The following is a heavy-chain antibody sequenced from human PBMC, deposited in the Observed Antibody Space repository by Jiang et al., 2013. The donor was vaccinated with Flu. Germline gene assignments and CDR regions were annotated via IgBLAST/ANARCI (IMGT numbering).Heavy chain of an antibody. V-gene: IGHV1-3*01. Sequence: VKVSCKASGYTFTTYAIHWVRQAPGQRLDWMGWINAGNGNTKYSHKFQGRVTIARDTSASTAYMELSSLRSEDTAMYYCARDLYPHLTVTTSAVDYWGQGTLATVSS. CDR3: ARDLYPHLTVTTSAVDY. J-gene: IGHJ4*02. CDR1: GYTFTTYA. CDR2: INAGNGNT. D-gene: IGHD4-17*01.